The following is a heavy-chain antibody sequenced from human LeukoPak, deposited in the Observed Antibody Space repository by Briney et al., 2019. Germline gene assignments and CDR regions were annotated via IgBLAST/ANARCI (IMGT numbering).Heavy chain of an antibody. CDR1: GFTFDDYG. V-gene: IGHV3-20*03. CDR3: ARDKGHYYGSGSSYAFDI. CDR2: INWNGANT. J-gene: IGHJ3*02. Sequence: GGSLRLSYAASGFTFDDYGMSWVRQAPEKGLEWVSGINWNGANTGYADSVKGRITISRDNAKNSLYLQMNSLRAEDTAVYYCARDKGHYYGSGSSYAFDIWGQGTMVTVSS. D-gene: IGHD3-10*01.